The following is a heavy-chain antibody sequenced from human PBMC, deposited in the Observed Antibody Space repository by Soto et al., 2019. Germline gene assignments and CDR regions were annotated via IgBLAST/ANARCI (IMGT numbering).Heavy chain of an antibody. J-gene: IGHJ6*02. CDR3: ARDRCYKKEDGMDV. CDR1: GFSFNTYT. Sequence: EVQLVESGGGLVEPGGSLRLSCAASGFSFNTYTMKWVRQSPGQGLEWVSSITPSSDYIYYGDSMNGRFTVSRDNAKNSMVLLMDSLRAEDTAVYYCARDRCYKKEDGMDVWGQGTTVTVSS. CDR2: ITPSSDYI. D-gene: IGHD3-10*01. V-gene: IGHV3-21*01.